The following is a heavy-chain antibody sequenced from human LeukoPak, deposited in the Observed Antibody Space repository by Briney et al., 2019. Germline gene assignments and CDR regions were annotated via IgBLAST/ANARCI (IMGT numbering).Heavy chain of an antibody. V-gene: IGHV4-39*07. CDR2: IYYSGST. J-gene: IGHJ4*02. Sequence: TSETLSLTCTVSGGSISSTTYYWGWIRPPPGKGLEWIGTIYYSGSTYYNPSLKSRVTISVDTPKNQFSLKLSSVTAADTAVYYCARGPTVKYFDYWGQGTLVTVSS. CDR1: GGSISSTTYY. D-gene: IGHD4-11*01. CDR3: ARGPTVKYFDY.